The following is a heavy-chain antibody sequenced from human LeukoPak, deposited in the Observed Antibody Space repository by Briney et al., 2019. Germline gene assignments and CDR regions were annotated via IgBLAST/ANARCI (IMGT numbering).Heavy chain of an antibody. CDR1: GFPFNTYD. J-gene: IGHJ4*02. V-gene: IGHV3-48*03. CDR2: ISSSGTSI. CDR3: ARVGAYAAVNF. Sequence: GGSLRLSCAASGFPFNTYDMNWFRKAPGKGLQWGSFISSSGTSIYYADSVKGRFTIFRDNAKNSVFLHMNSLRAEDTAVYYCARVGAYAAVNFWGQGTLVTVSS. D-gene: IGHD3-16*01.